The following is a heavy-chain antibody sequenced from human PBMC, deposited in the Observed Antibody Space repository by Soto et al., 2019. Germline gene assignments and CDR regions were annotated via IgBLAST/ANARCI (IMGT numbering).Heavy chain of an antibody. CDR3: ARGLAQTDS. J-gene: IGHJ4*02. V-gene: IGHV3-66*01. CDR2: LYSGGST. CDR1: GFTVSSSY. Sequence: EVQLVESGGSLVQPGGSLRLSCAASGFTVSSSYMSWVRQAPGKGLEWVSVLYSGGSTYYADSVRGRFTISRDNSKNTRYLQMNSLRAEDTAVYYCARGLAQTDSWGQGTLVTVSS. D-gene: IGHD6-6*01.